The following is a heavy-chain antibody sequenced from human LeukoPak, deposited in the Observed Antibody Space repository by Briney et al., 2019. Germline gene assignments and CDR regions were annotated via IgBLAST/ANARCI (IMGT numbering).Heavy chain of an antibody. J-gene: IGHJ6*04. CDR1: GFTFSSYA. CDR2: ISGSGGST. CDR3: AKAYWYGNYYYGMDV. V-gene: IGHV3-23*01. Sequence: GGSLRLSCAASGFTFSSYAMSWVRQAPGKGLEWVSAISGSGGSTYYADSVKGRFTISRDNSKNTLYLQMNSLRAEDTAVYYCAKAYWYGNYYYGMDVWGKGTTVTVSS. D-gene: IGHD2-21*01.